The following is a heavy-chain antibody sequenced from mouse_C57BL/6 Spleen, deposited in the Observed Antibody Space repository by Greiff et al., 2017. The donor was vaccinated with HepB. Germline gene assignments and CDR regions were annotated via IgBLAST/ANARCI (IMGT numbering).Heavy chain of an antibody. V-gene: IGHV1-19*01. CDR1: GYTFTDYY. CDR2: INPYNGGT. Sequence: EVQLQQSGPVLVKPGASVKMSCKASGYTFTDYYMNWVKQSHGKSLEWIGVINPYNGGTSYNQKFKGKATLTVDKSSSTAYMELNSLTSEDSAVYYCARFNYYGSRRYFDVWGTGTTVTVSS. D-gene: IGHD1-1*01. CDR3: ARFNYYGSRRYFDV. J-gene: IGHJ1*03.